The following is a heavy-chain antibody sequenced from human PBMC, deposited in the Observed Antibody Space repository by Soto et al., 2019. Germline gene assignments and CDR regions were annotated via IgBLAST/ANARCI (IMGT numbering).Heavy chain of an antibody. V-gene: IGHV3-48*01. J-gene: IGHJ4*02. CDR2: ISSSSSTI. CDR3: ASGWYGPIFFY. CDR1: GFTFSSYS. Sequence: EVQLVESGGGLVQPGGSLRLSCAASGFTFSSYSMNWVRQAPGKGLEWGSYISSSSSTIYYADSVKGRFTISRDNAKNSLYLQMNSLRAEDTAVYYCASGWYGPIFFYWGQGTLVTVSS. D-gene: IGHD6-19*01.